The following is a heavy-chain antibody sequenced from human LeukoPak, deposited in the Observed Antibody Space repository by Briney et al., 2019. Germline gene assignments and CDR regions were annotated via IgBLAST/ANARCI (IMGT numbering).Heavy chain of an antibody. CDR1: GFTFSIYN. V-gene: IGHV3-21*01. CDR3: ARGSEWEPLYYFDY. J-gene: IGHJ4*02. Sequence: GGSLRLSCTGSGFTFSIYNMNWVRQAPGKGLEWVALISSSSGYIYYTDSVKGRFTISRDNAKNSLCLQMNSLRAEDTAVYYCARGSEWEPLYYFDYWGQGNLVTVSS. CDR2: ISSSSGYI. D-gene: IGHD1-26*01.